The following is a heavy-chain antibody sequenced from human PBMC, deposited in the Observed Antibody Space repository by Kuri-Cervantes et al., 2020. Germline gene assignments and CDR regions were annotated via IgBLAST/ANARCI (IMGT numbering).Heavy chain of an antibody. V-gene: IGHV1-18*01. D-gene: IGHD2-2*01. CDR3: ARDSEWATICYY. CDR2: ISAYNGDT. J-gene: IGHJ4*02. Sequence: ASVKVSCKASGYTFTSYGISWVRQAPGQGLEWMGWISAYNGDTNYAQKLQGRVTMPTDTSTSTAYMELRSLKSDDTAVYYCARDSEWATICYYWGQGTLVTVSS. CDR1: GYTFTSYG.